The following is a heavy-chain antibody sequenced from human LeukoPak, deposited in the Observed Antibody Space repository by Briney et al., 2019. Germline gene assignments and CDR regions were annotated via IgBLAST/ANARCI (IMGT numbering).Heavy chain of an antibody. V-gene: IGHV4-34*01. Sequence: SETLSLTCAVYGGSFSGYYWSWIRQPPGKGLEWIGEINHSGSTNYNPSLKSRVTMSVDTSKNQFSLKLSSVTAADTAVYYCARLGGSWYDNWFDPWGQGTLVTVSS. CDR3: ARLGGSWYDNWFDP. J-gene: IGHJ5*02. CDR1: GGSFSGYY. CDR2: INHSGST. D-gene: IGHD6-13*01.